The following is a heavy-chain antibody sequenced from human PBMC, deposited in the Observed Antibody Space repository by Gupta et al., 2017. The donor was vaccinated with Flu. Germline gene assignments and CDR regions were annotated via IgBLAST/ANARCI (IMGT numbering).Heavy chain of an antibody. Sequence: QVQLQESGPGLVKPSQTLSLTCSVSGDSISSGAYYWSWLRQHPGKGLEWIGYIYYNGSTYYNPSLKSRVTISVDTSKNQFSLKLSSVTAADTGVYYCARTYYYDSSGYWYYFDFWGQGALVTVSS. CDR2: IYYNGST. V-gene: IGHV4-31*03. CDR3: ARTYYYDSSGYWYYFDF. J-gene: IGHJ4*02. CDR1: GDSISSGAYY. D-gene: IGHD3-22*01.